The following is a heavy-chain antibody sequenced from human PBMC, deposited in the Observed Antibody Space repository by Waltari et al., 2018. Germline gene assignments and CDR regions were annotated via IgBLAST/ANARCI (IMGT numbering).Heavy chain of an antibody. CDR1: GGSISSSNW. V-gene: IGHV4-4*02. CDR3: ASDYGDYYFDY. Sequence: QVQLQESGPGLVKPSGTLSLTCAVSGGSISSSNWWSWVRQPPGKGLEWSGEIYHSGSTNYNPSLRIRVTISVDTSKNQFSLKLSSVTAADTAVYYCASDYGDYYFDYWGQGTLVTVSS. CDR2: IYHSGST. J-gene: IGHJ4*02. D-gene: IGHD4-17*01.